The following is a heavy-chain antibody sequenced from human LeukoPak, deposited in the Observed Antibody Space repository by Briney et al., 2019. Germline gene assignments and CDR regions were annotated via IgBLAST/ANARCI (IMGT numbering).Heavy chain of an antibody. V-gene: IGHV4-59*01. J-gene: IGHJ4*02. CDR3: ARGQQQLRSGYYFDY. Sequence: SETLSLTCTVSGGSISSYYWSWIRQPPGKGLEWSGYIYYSGSTNYNPSLKSRVTISVDTSKNQFSLKLSSVTAADTAVYYCARGQQQLRSGYYFDYWGQGTLVTVSS. CDR2: IYYSGST. CDR1: GGSISSYY. D-gene: IGHD6-13*01.